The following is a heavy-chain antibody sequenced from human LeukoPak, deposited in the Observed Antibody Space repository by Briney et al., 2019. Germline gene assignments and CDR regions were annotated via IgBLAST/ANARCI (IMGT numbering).Heavy chain of an antibody. J-gene: IGHJ6*02. V-gene: IGHV3-21*01. CDR1: GNTFSTYS. CDR3: ARDLFCSYGVRPV. CDR2: ISRSSRYI. D-gene: IGHD2-8*01. Sequence: GGSLRLSCAASGNTFSTYSMNWVRQAPGKGLEWVSSISRSSRYIYYADSVKGRFTISRDDAKNSLFLQMNGLRADDTAVYYCARDLFCSYGVRPVWGQGTTVTVSS.